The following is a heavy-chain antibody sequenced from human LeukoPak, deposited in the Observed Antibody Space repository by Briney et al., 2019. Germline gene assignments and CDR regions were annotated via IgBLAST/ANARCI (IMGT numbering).Heavy chain of an antibody. CDR2: IYPGDSDT. Sequence: ESLKISCKGSGYSSTSYWIGWMRQMPGKGLEWMGIIYPGDSDTRYSPSFQGQVTISADKSISTAYLQWSSLKASDTAMYYCAVIAAAHGYFDYWGQGTLVTVSS. D-gene: IGHD6-13*01. CDR3: AVIAAAHGYFDY. V-gene: IGHV5-51*01. J-gene: IGHJ4*02. CDR1: GYSSTSYW.